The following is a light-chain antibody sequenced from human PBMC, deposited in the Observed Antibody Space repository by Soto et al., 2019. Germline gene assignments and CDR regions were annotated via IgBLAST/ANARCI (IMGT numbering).Light chain of an antibody. CDR3: QQYNSYSPT. J-gene: IGKJ4*01. CDR2: KAS. Sequence: DIQMTQSPSTLSASVGGRVTITCRASQSISSWLAWYQQKPGKAPKLLIYKASSLESGVPSRCSGSGSGTEFTITSSSLQPDDFATYYCQQYNSYSPTFGGGTKVEI. V-gene: IGKV1-5*03. CDR1: QSISSW.